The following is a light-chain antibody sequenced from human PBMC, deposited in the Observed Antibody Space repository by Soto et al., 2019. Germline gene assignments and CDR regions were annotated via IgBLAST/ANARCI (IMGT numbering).Light chain of an antibody. J-gene: IGKJ1*01. Sequence: DIVMTQSPDSLAVSLGERATINCKSSQSVLLSSNNKNFLAWYQQKPGQPPKLLIYWASTRKSGVPDRFSGSASGTDFALNISSLQAEDGSVYYCYQYYSTPKTFGQGNKVDIK. CDR2: WAS. CDR1: QSVLLSSNNKNF. V-gene: IGKV4-1*01. CDR3: YQYYSTPKT.